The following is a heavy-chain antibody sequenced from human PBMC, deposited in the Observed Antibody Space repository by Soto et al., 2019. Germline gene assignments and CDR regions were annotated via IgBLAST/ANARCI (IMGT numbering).Heavy chain of an antibody. J-gene: IGHJ4*02. CDR1: GYTPTNYD. D-gene: IGHD1-26*01. CDR2: ISAYNGNT. CDR3: ARALYRSGTYYAFDN. V-gene: IGHV1-18*01. Sequence: QVPLVQSGAEVKKPGASVTVSCKTSGYTPTNYDIGWVRQAPGQGLEWMGWISAYNGNTNSAQKPQXXXTXXTDTSTRTAYMELRSLRSDDTAVYYCARALYRSGTYYAFDNWGQGTLVTVSS.